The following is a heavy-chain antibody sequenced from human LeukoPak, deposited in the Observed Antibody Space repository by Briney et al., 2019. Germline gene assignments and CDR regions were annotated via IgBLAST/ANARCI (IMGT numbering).Heavy chain of an antibody. D-gene: IGHD2-15*01. J-gene: IGHJ5*02. Sequence: GASVKVSCKASGYTFTSYDINWVRQATGQGLEWMGWMNPNSGNTGYAQKFQGRVTMTRNTSISTAYMELSSLRSEDTAVYYCARAGYCSGGSCYSGWFDPWGQGTLVTVSS. CDR1: GYTFTSYD. CDR2: MNPNSGNT. CDR3: ARAGYCSGGSCYSGWFDP. V-gene: IGHV1-8*01.